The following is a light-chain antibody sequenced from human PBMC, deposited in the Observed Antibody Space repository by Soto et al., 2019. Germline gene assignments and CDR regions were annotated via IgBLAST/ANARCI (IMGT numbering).Light chain of an antibody. J-gene: IGKJ1*01. V-gene: IGKV3-15*01. CDR2: GAS. CDR3: QKYNTWPET. Sequence: EIVMTQSPATLSVSPGERATLSCRASQSVSSNLAWYQQKPGQAPRLLIYGASTRATGIPARFRGSGSGTEFTLTISSLQSGDFAVYYCQKYNTWPETFGKGTRWIS. CDR1: QSVSSN.